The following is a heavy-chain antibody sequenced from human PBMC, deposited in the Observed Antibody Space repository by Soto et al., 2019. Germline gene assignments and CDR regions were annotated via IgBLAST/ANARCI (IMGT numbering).Heavy chain of an antibody. Sequence: QVQLVQSGAEVKTPGASVKVSCKASGYTFTKYAISWMRQAPGQGLEWIGWISVYNGNTKYAENLQGRVTVTTDTSTTTAYMELRILRSDDTAVYYCARAGAGLYYYYYGMDVWGQGTTVTVPS. D-gene: IGHD6-19*01. CDR1: GYTFTKYA. J-gene: IGHJ6*02. V-gene: IGHV1-18*01. CDR2: ISVYNGNT. CDR3: ARAGAGLYYYYYGMDV.